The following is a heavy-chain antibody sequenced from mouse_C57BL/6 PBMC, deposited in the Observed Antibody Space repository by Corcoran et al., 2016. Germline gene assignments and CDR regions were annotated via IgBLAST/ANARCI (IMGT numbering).Heavy chain of an antibody. CDR3: ARVVAPYAMDY. CDR1: GYTFTTYG. J-gene: IGHJ4*01. V-gene: IGHV9-3*01. D-gene: IGHD1-1*01. CDR2: INTYSGVP. Sequence: QIQLVQSGPELKKPGETVKISCKASGYTFTTYGMSWVKQAPGKGLKWMGWINTYSGVPTYADDFKGRFAFSLETSASTAYLQINNLKNEDTATYFCARVVAPYAMDYWGQGTSVTVSS.